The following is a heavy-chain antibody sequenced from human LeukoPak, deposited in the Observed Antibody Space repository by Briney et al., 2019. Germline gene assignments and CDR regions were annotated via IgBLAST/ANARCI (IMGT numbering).Heavy chain of an antibody. CDR1: GGTFSSYA. D-gene: IGHD6-13*01. J-gene: IGHJ4*02. Sequence: SVKVSCKASGGTFSSYAISWVRQAPGQGLEWMGGIIPIFGTANYAQKFQGRVTITADESTSTVYMELSSLRSEDTAVYYCARVVGLGSSRSDYWGQGTLVTVSS. CDR2: IIPIFGTA. CDR3: ARVVGLGSSRSDY. V-gene: IGHV1-69*13.